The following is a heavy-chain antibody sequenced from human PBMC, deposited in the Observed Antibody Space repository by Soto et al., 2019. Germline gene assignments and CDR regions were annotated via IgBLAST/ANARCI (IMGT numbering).Heavy chain of an antibody. J-gene: IGHJ6*03. D-gene: IGHD3-3*01. V-gene: IGHV3-23*01. CDR3: AKAGGYDSFTYMDV. Sequence: WGSLRLSCESFGFTFSSYAMTWVRQAPGKGLEWVSRISSGGDVTNYADSVKGRSTISRDNSRNTLYLQVNSLRVEDTAVYYCAKAGGYDSFTYMDVWGKGIMVTVSS. CDR1: GFTFSSYA. CDR2: ISSGGDVT.